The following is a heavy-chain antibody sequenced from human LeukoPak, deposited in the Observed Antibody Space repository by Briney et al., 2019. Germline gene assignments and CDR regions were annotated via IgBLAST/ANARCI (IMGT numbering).Heavy chain of an antibody. V-gene: IGHV4-61*02. D-gene: IGHD3-3*01. CDR2: IYTSGST. CDR1: GGSISSGSYY. J-gene: IGHJ5*02. Sequence: SETLSLTCTVSGGSISSGSYYWSWIRQPAGKGLKWIGRIYTSGSTNYNPSLKSRVTISLDTSKNQFSLKLSSVTAADTAVYYFARDSSPIPIFGVSWFDPWGKGTLVTVSS. CDR3: ARDSSPIPIFGVSWFDP.